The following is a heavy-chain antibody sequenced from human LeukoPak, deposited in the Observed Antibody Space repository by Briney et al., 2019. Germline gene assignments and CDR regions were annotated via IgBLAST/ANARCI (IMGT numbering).Heavy chain of an antibody. V-gene: IGHV1-69*01. CDR2: IIPIFGTA. CDR1: GGTFSSYA. CDR3: ARDGGVVPAPGDAFDI. Sequence: GSSVKVSCKASGGTFSSYAISWVRQAPEQGLEWMGGIIPIFGTANYAQKFQGRVTITADESTSTAYMELSSLRSEDTAVYYCARDGGVVPAPGDAFDIWGQGTMVTVSS. J-gene: IGHJ3*02. D-gene: IGHD2-2*01.